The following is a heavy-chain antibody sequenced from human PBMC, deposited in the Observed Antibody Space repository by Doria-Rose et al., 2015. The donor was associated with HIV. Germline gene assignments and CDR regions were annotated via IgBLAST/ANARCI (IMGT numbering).Heavy chain of an antibody. CDR2: IFSDDER. J-gene: IGHJ4*02. CDR3: ARIKSSRWYHKYYLDF. D-gene: IGHD6-13*01. Sequence: QITLKESGPVLVKPTETLTLTCTVSGVSLSSPGMGVSWIRQPPGKALEWLANIFSDDERSYKTSLKSRLTISRGTSKSQVVLTMTDMDPVDTATYYCARIKSSRWYHKYYLDFWGQGTLDIVSA. V-gene: IGHV2-26*01. CDR1: GVSLSSPGMG.